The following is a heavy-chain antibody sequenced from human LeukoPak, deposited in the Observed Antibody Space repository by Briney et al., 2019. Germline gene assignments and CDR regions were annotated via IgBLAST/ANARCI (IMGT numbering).Heavy chain of an antibody. CDR2: IYSSGST. V-gene: IGHV4-4*09. D-gene: IGHD2/OR15-2a*01. J-gene: IGHJ5*02. CDR3: ARSPPEYCSPSEVGWFHP. CDR1: TGSISGYY. Sequence: SETLSLTCTVSTGSISGYYWSWIRQPPGKGLEWIGYIYSSGSTSYNPSLRSRVTMSVDTSKNQFSLILKSVTAADTAVYYCARSPPEYCSPSEVGWFHPLGQGTLVTVSS.